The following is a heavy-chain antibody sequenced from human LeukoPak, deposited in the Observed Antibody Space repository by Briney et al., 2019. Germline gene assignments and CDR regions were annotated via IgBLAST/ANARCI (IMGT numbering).Heavy chain of an antibody. V-gene: IGHV3-15*01. CDR2: IKSRADGGTT. J-gene: IGHJ4*02. Sequence: GGSLRLSCAASGFTFINAWMSWVHQAPGKGLEGVGRIKSRADGGTTDYAAPVKGRFSISRDDSKNTLYLQMNSLKTEDTALYYCTTERYYALAYWGQGTLVTVSS. CDR3: TTERYYALAY. D-gene: IGHD2-2*01. CDR1: GFTFINAW.